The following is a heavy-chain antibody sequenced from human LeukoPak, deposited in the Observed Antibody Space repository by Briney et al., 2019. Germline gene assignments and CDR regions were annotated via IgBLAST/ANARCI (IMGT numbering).Heavy chain of an antibody. D-gene: IGHD3-22*01. CDR3: AKLYDTHAFDI. CDR2: ISYDGSNK. CDR1: VFTLSSYG. Sequence: ARSLTLSCVGSVFTLSSYGMHWLRQAPGKGLEWVAIISYDGSNKYYADSVQGRFTISRDNSKNTLYLQMNSPRAEDTAVYYCAKLYDTHAFDIWGQGTLVTVSS. J-gene: IGHJ3*02. V-gene: IGHV3-30*18.